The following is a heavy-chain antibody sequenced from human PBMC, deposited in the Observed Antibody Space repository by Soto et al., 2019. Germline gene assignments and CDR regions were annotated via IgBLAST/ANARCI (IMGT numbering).Heavy chain of an antibody. V-gene: IGHV4-39*07. J-gene: IGHJ4*02. CDR1: GGSISSSRCH. Sequence: SETLSLTCTVSGGSISSSRCHWGWIRQPPGKGLEWIASIKYSGSTHYNPSLKSRVTMSVDASRNLFSLKLSSVTAADTAVYFCTRSHYFDYWGQGALVTVSS. CDR2: IKYSGST. CDR3: TRSHYFDY.